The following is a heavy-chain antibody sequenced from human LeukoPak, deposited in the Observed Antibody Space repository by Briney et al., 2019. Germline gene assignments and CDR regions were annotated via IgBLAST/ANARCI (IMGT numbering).Heavy chain of an antibody. CDR3: AKSGEGDDY. CDR1: GGSFRNYY. J-gene: IGHJ4*02. Sequence: PSETLSLTCAVYGGSFRNYYWSWIRQHPGKGLEWIEYIYYSGSTYYNPSLKSRVTISVDTSKNQFSLRLNSVTAADTAVYHCAKSGEGDDYGGQETLVPVPS. CDR2: IYYSGST. V-gene: IGHV4-59*06. D-gene: IGHD3-10*01.